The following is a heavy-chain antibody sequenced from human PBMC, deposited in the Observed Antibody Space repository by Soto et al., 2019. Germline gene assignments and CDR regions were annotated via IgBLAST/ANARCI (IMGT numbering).Heavy chain of an antibody. Sequence: LEWVSYITSRSSTIFYADSVKGRFTISRDNAKNSLYLQMNSLRAEDTAVYYCARGRYNWNPDVWGQGTTVTVSS. D-gene: IGHD1-20*01. CDR2: ITSRSSTI. V-gene: IGHV3-48*03. CDR3: ARGRYNWNPDV. J-gene: IGHJ6*02.